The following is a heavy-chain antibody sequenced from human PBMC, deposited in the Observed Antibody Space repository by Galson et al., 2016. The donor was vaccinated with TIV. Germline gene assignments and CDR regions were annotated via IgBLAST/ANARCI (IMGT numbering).Heavy chain of an antibody. D-gene: IGHD4-11*01. J-gene: IGHJ5*01. Sequence: LRLSCAASGFTFSTHSVNWIRQAPGKGLQWLSYISGTSNTIYYAESVKGRFTISRDNAKNSLYLEMNGLRSEDTAVYYCAGSLQYSNFVFDSWGQGTLVTVAS. V-gene: IGHV3-48*01. CDR3: AGSLQYSNFVFDS. CDR2: ISGTSNTI. CDR1: GFTFSTHS.